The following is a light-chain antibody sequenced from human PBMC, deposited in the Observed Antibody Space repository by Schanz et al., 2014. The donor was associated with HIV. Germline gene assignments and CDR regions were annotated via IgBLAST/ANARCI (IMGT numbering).Light chain of an antibody. J-gene: IGKJ2*01. V-gene: IGKV1-5*03. Sequence: DIQMTQSPSTLSTSVGDRVTITCRASQRISWWLAWYQQKPGQAPSLLIYRASTLQTGVPSRFSGSXSXTEFTLTISSLQXXXXATYYCQQYDSYPYTFGQGTKLEIK. CDR2: RAS. CDR1: QRISWW. CDR3: QQYDSYPYT.